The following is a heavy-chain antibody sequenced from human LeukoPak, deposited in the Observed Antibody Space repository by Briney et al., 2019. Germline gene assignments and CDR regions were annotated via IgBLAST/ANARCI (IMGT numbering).Heavy chain of an antibody. J-gene: IGHJ4*02. D-gene: IGHD2-2*01. CDR1: GFTFSTYG. CDR2: ISYEANNE. CDR3: AKVVGGLVPAPTDY. Sequence: GGSLRLSCAASGFTFSTYGMHWVRQAPGKGLEWVAYISYEANNEQYAESVKGRFTISRDNSKNTLYLQMNSLRPEGTAVYYCAKVVGGLVPAPTDYWGQGTLVTVSS. V-gene: IGHV3-30*02.